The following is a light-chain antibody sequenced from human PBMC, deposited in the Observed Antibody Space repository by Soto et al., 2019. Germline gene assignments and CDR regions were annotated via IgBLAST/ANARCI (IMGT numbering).Light chain of an antibody. V-gene: IGKV1-27*01. CDR3: QRTYNAPIT. CDR1: KGTSSY. CDR2: SAS. J-gene: IGKJ5*01. Sequence: DIQLTQSPSSLSASVGDRVTISCRVYKGTSSYLNWYRQKPRKVPELLIYSASNLQSGVPSRFSGSGSGTDFTLTISSLQPEDDATYYGQRTYNAPITFGQGTRLEIK.